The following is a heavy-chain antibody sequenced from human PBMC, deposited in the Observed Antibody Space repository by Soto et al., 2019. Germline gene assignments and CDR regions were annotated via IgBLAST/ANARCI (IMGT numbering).Heavy chain of an antibody. D-gene: IGHD2-15*01. CDR3: AREVLGYCSGGSCYDYYYGMDV. CDR1: GGTFSSYA. CDR2: IIPIFGTA. V-gene: IGHV1-69*06. J-gene: IGHJ6*02. Sequence: QVQLVQSGAEVKKPGSSVKVSCKASGGTFSSYAISWVRQAPGQGLEWMGGIIPIFGTANYAQKSQGRVTITADKSTSTAYMELSSLRSEDTAVYYCAREVLGYCSGGSCYDYYYGMDVWGQGTTVTVSS.